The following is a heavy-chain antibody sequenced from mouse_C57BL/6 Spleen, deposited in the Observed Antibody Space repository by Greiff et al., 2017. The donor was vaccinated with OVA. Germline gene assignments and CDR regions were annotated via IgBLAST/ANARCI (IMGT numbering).Heavy chain of an antibody. CDR1: GYSFTSYY. CDR3: ARTGGNYWYFDV. V-gene: IGHV1-66*01. D-gene: IGHD2-1*01. CDR2: IYPGSGNT. Sequence: VQVVESGPELVKPGASVKISCKASGYSFTSYYIHWVKQRPGQGLEWIGWIYPGSGNTKYNEKFKGKATLTADTSSSTAYMQLSSLTSEDSAVYYCARTGGNYWYFDVWGTGTTVTVSS. J-gene: IGHJ1*03.